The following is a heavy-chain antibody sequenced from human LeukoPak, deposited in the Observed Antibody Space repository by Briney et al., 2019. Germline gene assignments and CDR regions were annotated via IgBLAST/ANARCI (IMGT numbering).Heavy chain of an antibody. Sequence: PSETLSLTCAVYGGSFSGYYWSWIRQPPGKGLEWIGEINHSGSTNYNPSLKSRVTISVDTSKNQFSLKLSSVTAADTAVYYCARVNRNLWGSYRHPTQGWFDPWGQGTLVTVSS. CDR3: ARVNRNLWGSYRHPTQGWFDP. V-gene: IGHV4-34*01. J-gene: IGHJ5*02. D-gene: IGHD3-16*02. CDR2: INHSGST. CDR1: GGSFSGYY.